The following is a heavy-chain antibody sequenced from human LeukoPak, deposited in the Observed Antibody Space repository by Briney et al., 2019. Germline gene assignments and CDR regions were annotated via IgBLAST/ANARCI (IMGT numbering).Heavy chain of an antibody. D-gene: IGHD5-18*01. CDR2: ISWNSGSI. J-gene: IGHJ6*02. Sequence: GGSLRLSCAASGFTFDDYAMHWVRQAPGKGLEWVSGISWNSGSIGYADSVKGRFTISRDNAKNSLYLQMNSLRAEDTALYCCAKGVGYSYGLSQSPGMDVWGQGTTVTVSS. V-gene: IGHV3-9*01. CDR3: AKGVGYSYGLSQSPGMDV. CDR1: GFTFDDYA.